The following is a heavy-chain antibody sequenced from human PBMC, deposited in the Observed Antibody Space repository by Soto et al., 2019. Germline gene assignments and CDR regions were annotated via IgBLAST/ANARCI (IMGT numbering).Heavy chain of an antibody. Sequence: SXGSLILSCAASGFTLGSYGIGLVRQAPGKGLEWVSTITGGNTYYAASVRGRFTISRDNSKNTLYLQMSSLRAEDTALYYCAKDKERGGYDSDFDSWGQGTLVTVSS. J-gene: IGHJ4*02. V-gene: IGHV3-23*01. D-gene: IGHD3-3*01. CDR2: ITGGNT. CDR3: AKDKERGGYDSDFDS. CDR1: GFTLGSYG.